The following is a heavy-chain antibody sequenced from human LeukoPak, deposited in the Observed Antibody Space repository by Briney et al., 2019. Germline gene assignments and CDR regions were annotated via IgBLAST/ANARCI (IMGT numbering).Heavy chain of an antibody. J-gene: IGHJ6*02. CDR2: INPNSGGT. CDR1: GYTFTGYY. D-gene: IGHD3-3*01. Sequence: ASVTVSCKASGYTFTGYYMHWVRQAPGQGLEWMGRINPNSGGTNYAQKFQGRVTMTRDTSISTAYMELSRLRSDDTAVYYCARDGALLRFLEWLEFFYYYYGMDVWGQGTTVTVSS. V-gene: IGHV1-2*06. CDR3: ARDGALLRFLEWLEFFYYYYGMDV.